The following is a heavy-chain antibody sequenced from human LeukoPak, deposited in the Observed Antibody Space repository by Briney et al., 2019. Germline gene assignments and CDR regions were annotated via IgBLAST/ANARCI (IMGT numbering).Heavy chain of an antibody. V-gene: IGHV4-59*01. J-gene: IGHJ4*02. CDR2: IYYSGST. CDR1: GGSISSYY. CDR3: ARRAVAGTFDY. D-gene: IGHD6-19*01. Sequence: SETLSLTCTVSGGSISSYYWCWIRQPPGKGLEWIGYIYYSGSTNYNPSLKSRVTISVDTSKNQFSLKLSSVTAADTAVYYCARRAVAGTFDYWGQGTLVTVSS.